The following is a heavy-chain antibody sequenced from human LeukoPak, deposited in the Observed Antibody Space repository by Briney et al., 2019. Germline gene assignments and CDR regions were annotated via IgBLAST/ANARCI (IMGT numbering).Heavy chain of an antibody. CDR3: ARGGGSYSGWFDP. D-gene: IGHD1-26*01. CDR2: INHSGST. Sequence: SETLSLTCTVSGGSISSYYWSWIRQPPGKGLEWIGEINHSGSTNYNPSLKSRVTISVDTSKNQFSLKLSSVTAADTAVYYCARGGGSYSGWFDPWGQGTLVTVSS. J-gene: IGHJ5*02. V-gene: IGHV4-34*01. CDR1: GGSISSYY.